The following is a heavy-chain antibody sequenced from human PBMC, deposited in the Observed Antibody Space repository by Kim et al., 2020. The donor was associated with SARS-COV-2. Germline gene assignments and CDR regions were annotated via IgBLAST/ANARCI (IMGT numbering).Heavy chain of an antibody. CDR1: GGSIRGGGYY. J-gene: IGHJ3*01. CDR3: ARGHRSGSWYSGAFDL. D-gene: IGHD6-13*01. V-gene: IGHV4-31*11. Sequence: SETLSLTCAVSGGSIRGGGYYWAWIRQQSGKGLEWIGYIYDSGSEPTYYSSSLKTQLTISIDTSENHVSLKMNSVTAADTAVYYCARGHRSGSWYSGAFDLWGHGTLVIVSS. CDR2: IYDSGSEPT.